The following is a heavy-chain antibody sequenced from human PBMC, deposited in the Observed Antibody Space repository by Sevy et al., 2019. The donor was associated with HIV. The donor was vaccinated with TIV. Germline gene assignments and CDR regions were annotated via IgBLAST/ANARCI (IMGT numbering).Heavy chain of an antibody. V-gene: IGHV3-30*02. Sequence: GGSLRLSCAASGFTFSYSDMRWVRRAPGKGLEWLAFIYFDGSSQYYADSVKGRFTIFRDNAKNTLYLQMNSLRGDDTAVYYCAKNTAAVGVGGFDYWGQGALVTVSS. J-gene: IGHJ4*02. D-gene: IGHD2-8*01. CDR1: GFTFSYSD. CDR2: IYFDGSSQ. CDR3: AKNTAAVGVGGFDY.